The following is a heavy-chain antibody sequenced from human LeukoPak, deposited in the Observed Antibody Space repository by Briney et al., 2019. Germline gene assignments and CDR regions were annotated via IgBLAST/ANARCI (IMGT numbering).Heavy chain of an antibody. CDR2: INHSGST. V-gene: IGHV4-34*01. J-gene: IGHJ4*02. Sequence: PSETLSLTCAVYGGSFSGYYWSWIRQPPGKGLEWIGEINHSGSTNYNPSLKSRVTISVDTSKNQFSLKLSSVTAADTAVYYCARVVVVVPAAIKGYAYYFDYWGQATLVTVSS. D-gene: IGHD2-2*01. CDR3: ARVVVVVPAAIKGYAYYFDY. CDR1: GGSFSGYY.